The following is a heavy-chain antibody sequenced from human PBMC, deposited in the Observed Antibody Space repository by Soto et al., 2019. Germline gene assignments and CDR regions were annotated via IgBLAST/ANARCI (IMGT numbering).Heavy chain of an antibody. Sequence: QVQVVQSGAEVKKPGSSVKVSCTASGDTSRTSSINWVRQAPGQRLEWMGGIIPVFDRVNYAQRFQGRVSITADDSTRLAYMELSSLTSEDTAIYYCARDDGTYYG. CDR2: IIPVFDRV. J-gene: IGHJ6*01. CDR3: ARDDGTYYG. V-gene: IGHV1-69*01. D-gene: IGHD1-26*01. CDR1: GDTSRTSS.